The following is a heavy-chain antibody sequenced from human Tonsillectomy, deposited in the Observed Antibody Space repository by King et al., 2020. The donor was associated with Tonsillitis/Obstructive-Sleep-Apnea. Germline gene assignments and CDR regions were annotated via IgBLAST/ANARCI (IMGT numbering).Heavy chain of an antibody. V-gene: IGHV3-74*01. CDR1: GFTFSSYW. CDR2: INSDGSSI. Sequence: VQLVESGGGLVQPGGSLRLSCAASGFTFSSYWMHWVRQAPGKGLVWVSRINSDGSSISYADSGKGRFTISRDNAKNTLYMQMNSLRAEDTAVYYCASNTAMAIYWYFDLWGRGTLVTVSS. CDR3: ASNTAMAIYWYFDL. J-gene: IGHJ2*01. D-gene: IGHD5-18*01.